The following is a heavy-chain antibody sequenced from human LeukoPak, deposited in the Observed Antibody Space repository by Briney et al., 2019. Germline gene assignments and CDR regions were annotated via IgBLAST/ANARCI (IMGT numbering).Heavy chain of an antibody. D-gene: IGHD5-12*01. CDR3: ARDRPGVDRLKGDY. CDR1: GFTFNTYL. Sequence: GGSLRLSCAASGFTFNTYLMSWVRQAPGKGLEWVANIKPDASENYYADSVRGRFTISRDNAKNSLYLQMSGLRAEDTAIYYCARDRPGVDRLKGDYWGQGTLVTVSS. J-gene: IGHJ4*02. V-gene: IGHV3-7*01. CDR2: IKPDASEN.